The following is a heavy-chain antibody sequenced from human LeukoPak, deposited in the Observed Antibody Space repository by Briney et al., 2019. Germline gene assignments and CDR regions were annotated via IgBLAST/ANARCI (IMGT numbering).Heavy chain of an antibody. CDR1: GGSFSGYY. CDR3: ARKGYCSSGSCYLDY. Sequence: SETLSLTCAVYGGSFSGYYWSWIRQPPGKGLEWIGEINHSGSTNYNPSLKSRVTISVDTSKNQFPLKLSSVTAADTAVYYCARKGYCSSGSCYLDYWGQGTLVTVSS. J-gene: IGHJ4*02. V-gene: IGHV4-34*01. CDR2: INHSGST. D-gene: IGHD2-15*01.